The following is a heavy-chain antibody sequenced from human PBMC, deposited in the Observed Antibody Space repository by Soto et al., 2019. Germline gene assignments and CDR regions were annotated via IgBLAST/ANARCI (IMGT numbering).Heavy chain of an antibody. D-gene: IGHD2-21*02. CDR2: IIPIFGTA. CDR3: ARVRSGYCGGDCYGQFNWFDP. V-gene: IGHV1-69*13. CDR1: GGTFSSYA. Sequence: GASVKVSCKASGGTFSSYAISWVRQAPGQGLEWMGGIIPIFGTANYAQKFQGRVTITADESTSTAYMELSSLRSEDTAVYYCARVRSGYCGGDCYGQFNWFDPWGQGTLVTVSS. J-gene: IGHJ5*02.